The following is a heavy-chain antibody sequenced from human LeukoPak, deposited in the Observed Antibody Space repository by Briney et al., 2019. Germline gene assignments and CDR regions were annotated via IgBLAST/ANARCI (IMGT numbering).Heavy chain of an antibody. J-gene: IGHJ4*02. Sequence: PGGSLRLSCAASGFTFSSYSMNWVRQAPGKELEWVSAISNSGDTTYYADSVKGRFTISRDNSKNTLYLQLNSLRAEDTAVYYCASKGTWSGYSDYWGQGTLVTVSS. V-gene: IGHV3-23*01. CDR2: ISNSGDTT. CDR3: ASKGTWSGYSDY. D-gene: IGHD3-3*01. CDR1: GFTFSSYS.